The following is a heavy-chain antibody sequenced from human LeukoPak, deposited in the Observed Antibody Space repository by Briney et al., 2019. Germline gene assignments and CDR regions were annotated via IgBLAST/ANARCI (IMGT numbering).Heavy chain of an antibody. J-gene: IGHJ3*02. CDR2: IYNDGNRT. CDR1: GFTFSSDW. Sequence: GGSLRLSCAASGFTFSSDWMHWVRQGPGKGLVWVSRIYNDGNRTTYADSVKGRFTISGDNAKNTLYLQMNKLRGEDTAVYYCARSGRGGAFDIWGQGTIVTVSS. V-gene: IGHV3-74*03. D-gene: IGHD1-26*01. CDR3: ARSGRGGAFDI.